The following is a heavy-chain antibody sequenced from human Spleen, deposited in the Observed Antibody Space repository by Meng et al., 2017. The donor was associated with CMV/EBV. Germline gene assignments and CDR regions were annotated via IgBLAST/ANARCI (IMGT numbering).Heavy chain of an antibody. V-gene: IGHV3-11*01. Sequence: GGSLRLSCAASGFTFSDYYMTWIRQAPGKGLEWVSYISISGSTIYYADSVKGRFTFSRDNAKNSLYLQMNSLRVEDTAVYYCARDWYTTSSRPFDYWGQGTLVTVSS. CDR3: ARDWYTTSSRPFDY. CDR1: GFTFSDYY. J-gene: IGHJ4*02. D-gene: IGHD6-6*01. CDR2: ISISGSTI.